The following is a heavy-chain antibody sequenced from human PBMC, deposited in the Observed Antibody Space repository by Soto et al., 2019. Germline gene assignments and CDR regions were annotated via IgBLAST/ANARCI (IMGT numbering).Heavy chain of an antibody. CDR2: MNPNSGNT. D-gene: IGHD6-6*01. CDR3: ARRSIAARLLIY. CDR1: GYTFTSYD. J-gene: IGHJ4*02. Sequence: ASVKVSCKASGYTFTSYDINWVRQATGQGLEWMGWMNPNSGNTGYAQKFQGRVTMTRNTSISTAYMELSSLRSEDTAVYYCARRSIAARLLIYWGQGTLVNVSS. V-gene: IGHV1-8*01.